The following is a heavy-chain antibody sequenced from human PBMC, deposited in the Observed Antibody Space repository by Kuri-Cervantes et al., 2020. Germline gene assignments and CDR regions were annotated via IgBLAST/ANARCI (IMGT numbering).Heavy chain of an antibody. CDR3: ARTLPRYFDWLLLGPKDPYYFDH. V-gene: IGHV4-34*01. CDR2: INHSGST. D-gene: IGHD3-9*01. Sequence: SQTLSLTCAVYGGSFSGYYWSWIRQPPGKGLEWIGEINHSGSTNYNPSLKSRVTISVDTSKNQFSLKLSSVTAADTAVYYCARTLPRYFDWLLLGPKDPYYFDHWGQGTLVTVSS. CDR1: GGSFSGYY. J-gene: IGHJ4*02.